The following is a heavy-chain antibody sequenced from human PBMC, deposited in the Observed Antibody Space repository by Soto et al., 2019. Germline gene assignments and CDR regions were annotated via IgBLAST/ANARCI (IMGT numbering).Heavy chain of an antibody. D-gene: IGHD5-12*01. CDR1: GGTFSSYA. CDR3: ARGGAWGYSGYERPYYYGMDA. CDR2: IIPIFGTA. J-gene: IGHJ6*02. Sequence: SVKVSCKASGGTFSSYAISWVRQAPGQGLEWMGGIIPIFGTANYAQKFQGRVTITADESTSTAYMELSSLRSEDTAVYYCARGGAWGYSGYERPYYYGMDAWGQGTTVTVSS. V-gene: IGHV1-69*13.